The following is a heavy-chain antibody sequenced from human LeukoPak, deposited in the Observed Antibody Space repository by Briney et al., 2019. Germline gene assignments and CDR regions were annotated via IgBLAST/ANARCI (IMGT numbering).Heavy chain of an antibody. Sequence: SETLSLTCTVSGYSLSSGYYWGWTRPPPGKGLEWIGSIYHGGSTYYNPSLKSRVTISVDTSKNQFSLKLNSVTAADTAVYYCAREAPPGHSSSWYNWGQGTLVTVSS. CDR2: IYHGGST. CDR1: GYSLSSGYY. J-gene: IGHJ4*02. D-gene: IGHD6-13*01. CDR3: AREAPPGHSSSWYN. V-gene: IGHV4-38-2*02.